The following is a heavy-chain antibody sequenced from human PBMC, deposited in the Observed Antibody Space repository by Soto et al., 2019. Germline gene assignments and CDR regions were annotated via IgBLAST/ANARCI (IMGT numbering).Heavy chain of an antibody. D-gene: IGHD3-10*01. CDR1: GGSISSSSYY. J-gene: IGHJ3*02. V-gene: IGHV4-39*01. CDR2: IYYSGST. CDR3: ARLGPGVRGWGAFDI. Sequence: ETLSLTCTVSGGSISSSSYYGGWIRQPPGKGLEWIGSIYYSGSTYYNPSLKSRVTISVDTSKNQFSLNLSSVTAADTAVYYCARLGPGVRGWGAFDIWGQGTMV.